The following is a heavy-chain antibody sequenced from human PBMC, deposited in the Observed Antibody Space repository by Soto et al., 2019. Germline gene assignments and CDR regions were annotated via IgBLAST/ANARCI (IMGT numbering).Heavy chain of an antibody. V-gene: IGHV4-39*01. J-gene: IGHJ4*02. CDR3: ARRREGGYSYGPFDC. CDR2: LYYSGST. D-gene: IGHD5-18*01. Sequence: QLQLQESGPGLVKPSETLSLTCTVSGGSISSSSYYWGWIRQPPGKGLEWIGSLYYSGSTYYNPSLKRRFMISADTSKNQFPLKRGSVTAADTAVYYCARRREGGYSYGPFDCWGQGTLVTVSS. CDR1: GGSISSSSYY.